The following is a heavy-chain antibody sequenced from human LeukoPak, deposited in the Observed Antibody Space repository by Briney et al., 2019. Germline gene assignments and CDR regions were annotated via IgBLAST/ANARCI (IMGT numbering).Heavy chain of an antibody. V-gene: IGHV1-69*04. CDR2: IIPILNIP. CDR1: GYTFTSYG. J-gene: IGHJ6*02. CDR3: AREKMEVGYYGLDV. D-gene: IGHD1-1*01. Sequence: SVKVSCKASGYTFTSYGISWVRQAPGQGLEWMGRIIPILNIPNYAQKLQGRVTIAADKSTSTAYIELSSLRSDDPAVYYCAREKMEVGYYGLDVWGQGTTVTVSS.